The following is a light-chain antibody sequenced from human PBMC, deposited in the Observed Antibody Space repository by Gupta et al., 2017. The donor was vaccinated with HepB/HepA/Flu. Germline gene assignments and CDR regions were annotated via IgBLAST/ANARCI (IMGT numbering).Light chain of an antibody. V-gene: IGLV3-1*01. Sequence: YELTQPPSASLSSGQTASSTCSGDKLGENYACWYQQQPGQSPVLVIYQNTKRPSGIPERFSGSNSGNTATLTISGTQAMDEADYYCQAWDSSTVVFGTGTKVTVL. J-gene: IGLJ1*01. CDR1: KLGENY. CDR2: QNT. CDR3: QAWDSSTVV.